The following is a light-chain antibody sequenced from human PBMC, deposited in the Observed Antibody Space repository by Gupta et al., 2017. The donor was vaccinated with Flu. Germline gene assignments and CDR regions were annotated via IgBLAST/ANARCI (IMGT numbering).Light chain of an antibody. CDR3: RQGEHWPRA. V-gene: IGKV2-30*01. Sequence: VTLGQSASNSGRSSEGLVDSDVNTYLHWFQQRPGQSPRRLIYLGTNRDSGVPDRFSGSGSGTDFTLKISRVEAEDVGVYFCRQGEHWPRAFGQGTKMEIK. CDR2: LGT. J-gene: IGKJ1*01. CDR1: EGLVDSDVNTY.